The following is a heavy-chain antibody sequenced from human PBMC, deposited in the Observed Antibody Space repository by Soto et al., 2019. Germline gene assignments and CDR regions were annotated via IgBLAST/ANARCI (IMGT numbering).Heavy chain of an antibody. Sequence: QVQLQESGPGLVKPSETLSLTCTVSGGSVSSGSYYWSWIRQPPGKGLEWIGYIYYSGSTNYNPSLTSRVTISVDTSKNQFSLKLSSVTAADTAVYYCARDFGQFDPWGQGTLVTVSS. D-gene: IGHD3-3*01. CDR1: GGSVSSGSYY. CDR3: ARDFGQFDP. V-gene: IGHV4-61*01. CDR2: IYYSGST. J-gene: IGHJ5*02.